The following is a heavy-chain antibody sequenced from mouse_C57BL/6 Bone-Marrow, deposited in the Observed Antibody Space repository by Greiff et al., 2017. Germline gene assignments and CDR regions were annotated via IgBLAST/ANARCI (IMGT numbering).Heavy chain of an antibody. CDR1: GYTFTSYW. V-gene: IGHV1-72*01. CDR3: FLGITTRVYYAMDY. D-gene: IGHD2-4*01. CDR2: IDPNSGGT. Sequence: QVQLQQPGAELVKPGASVQLSCKASGYTFTSYWMHWVQQRPGRGLEWIGRIDPNSGGTKYNEKFKSKATLTVDKPSSTAYMQLSSLTSEDSAVYYCFLGITTRVYYAMDYWGQGTSVTVSS. J-gene: IGHJ4*01.